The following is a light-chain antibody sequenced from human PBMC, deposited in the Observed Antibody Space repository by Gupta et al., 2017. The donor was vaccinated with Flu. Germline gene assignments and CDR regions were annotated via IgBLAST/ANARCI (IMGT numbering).Light chain of an antibody. CDR1: PNNVGHQG. CDR3: SAWDSSLRARV. J-gene: IGLJ3*02. Sequence: TATLTFTGTPNNVGHQGAVWLQQHQGHPPKLLSNRNDARPSGISERFSASRSANTASLTITGLQPEDEADYFCSAWDSSLRARVFGGGTKLTVL. V-gene: IGLV10-54*04. CDR2: RND.